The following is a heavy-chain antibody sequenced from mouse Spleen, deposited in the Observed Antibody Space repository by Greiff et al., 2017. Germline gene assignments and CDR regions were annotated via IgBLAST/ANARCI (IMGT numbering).Heavy chain of an antibody. CDR1: GYTFTSYW. CDR3: ARSTYYYGFDY. D-gene: IGHD1-1*01. J-gene: IGHJ2*01. V-gene: IGHV1-69*01. CDR2: IDPSDSYT. Sequence: VQLQQPGAELVMPGASVKLSCKASGYTFTSYWMPWVKQRPGQGLEWIGEIDPSDSYTNYNQKFKGKATLTVDKSSSTAYMQLSSLTSEDSAVYYCARSTYYYGFDYWGQGTTLTVSS.